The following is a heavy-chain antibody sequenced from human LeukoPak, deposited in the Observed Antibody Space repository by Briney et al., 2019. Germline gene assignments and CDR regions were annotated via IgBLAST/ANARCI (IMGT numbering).Heavy chain of an antibody. V-gene: IGHV3-30*03. D-gene: IGHD4-23*01. CDR2: ISYDGSNK. Sequence: GGSLRLSCAASGFTFSSYGMHWVRQAPGKGLEWVAVISYDGSNKYYADSVKGRFTISRDNSKNTLYLQMNSLRAEDTAVYYCARDVGVVTPLSAFDIWGQGTMVTVSS. J-gene: IGHJ3*02. CDR3: ARDVGVVTPLSAFDI. CDR1: GFTFSSYG.